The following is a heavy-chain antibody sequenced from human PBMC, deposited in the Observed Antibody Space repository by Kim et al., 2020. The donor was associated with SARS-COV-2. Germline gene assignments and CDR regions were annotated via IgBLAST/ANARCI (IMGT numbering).Heavy chain of an antibody. CDR3: ARHLAGFNYYSSGMDV. CDR2: IYPGDSDT. D-gene: IGHD6-13*01. V-gene: IGHV5-51*01. Sequence: GESLKISCKGSGYSYTSYWIGWVRQMPGKGLEWMGIIYPGDSDTRYSPSFQGQVTISADKSISTAYLQWSSLKASDTAMYYCARHLAGFNYYSSGMDVWGQGTTVTVSS. CDR1: GYSYTSYW. J-gene: IGHJ6*02.